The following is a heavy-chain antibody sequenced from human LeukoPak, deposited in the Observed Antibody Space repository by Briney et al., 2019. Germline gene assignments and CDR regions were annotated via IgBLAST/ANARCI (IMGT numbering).Heavy chain of an antibody. CDR3: ARSYRTTGALDI. V-gene: IGHV3-30-3*01. CDR1: GFTFSSYA. J-gene: IGHJ3*02. D-gene: IGHD4-17*01. Sequence: GGSLRLSCAASGFTFSSYAMHWVRQAPGKGLEWVAVISYDGSNKYYADSVKGRFTISRDNSKNTLYLQMNSLRAEDTAVYYCARSYRTTGALDIWGQGTMVTDSS. CDR2: ISYDGSNK.